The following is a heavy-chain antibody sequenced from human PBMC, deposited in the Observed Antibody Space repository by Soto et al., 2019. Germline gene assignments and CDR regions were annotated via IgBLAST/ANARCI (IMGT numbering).Heavy chain of an antibody. V-gene: IGHV1-8*01. D-gene: IGHD3-16*02. J-gene: IGHJ4*02. CDR3: ARIYMITFGGVIPRPPV. Sequence: ASVKVSCKASGYTFTSYDINWVRQATGQGLEWMGWMNPNSGNTGYAQKFQGRVTMTRNTSISTAYMELSSLRSEDTAVYYCARIYMITFGGVIPRPPVWGQGTLVTVSS. CDR2: MNPNSGNT. CDR1: GYTFTSYD.